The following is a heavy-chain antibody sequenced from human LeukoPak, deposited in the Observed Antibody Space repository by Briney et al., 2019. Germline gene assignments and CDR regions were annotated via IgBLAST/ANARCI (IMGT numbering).Heavy chain of an antibody. CDR3: ARGNGDYRLGSVSADY. CDR1: EFTFSSYA. J-gene: IGHJ4*02. CDR2: ITGSGATT. Sequence: GASLRLSCAASEFTFSSYAMSWVRQAPGKGLEWVSTITGSGATTYYADSVEGRFTISRDISKNTLYLYLQMNSLRAEDTAVYYCARGNGDYRLGSVSADYWGQGTLVTVSS. V-gene: IGHV3-23*01. D-gene: IGHD4-17*01.